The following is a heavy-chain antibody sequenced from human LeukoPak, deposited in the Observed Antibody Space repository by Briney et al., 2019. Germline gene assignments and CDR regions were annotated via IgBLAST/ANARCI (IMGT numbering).Heavy chain of an antibody. CDR3: ARAMVDTAMAALIDY. D-gene: IGHD5-18*01. CDR1: GGSFSGYF. V-gene: IGHV4-34*01. Sequence: SETRSLTCAVYGGSFSGYFWSWIRQPPGKGLEWIGEINHSGSTNYNPSLKSRVTISVDTSQNQFSLRLSSVTAADTAVYYCARAMVDTAMAALIDYWGHGTLLTVSS. CDR2: INHSGST. J-gene: IGHJ4*01.